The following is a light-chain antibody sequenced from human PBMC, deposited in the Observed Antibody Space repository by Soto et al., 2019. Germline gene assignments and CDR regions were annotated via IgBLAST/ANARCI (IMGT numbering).Light chain of an antibody. J-gene: IGLJ3*02. V-gene: IGLV2-14*01. CDR2: EVS. CDR3: SSYTGSSTPV. Sequence: QSALIQPASVSGSPGQSITISCTGTSSDVGGYNYVSWYQHHPGKAPKLMIYEVSNRPSGVSNRFSGSKSGNTASLTISGLQAEDEADYYCSSYTGSSTPVFGGGTKVTVL. CDR1: SSDVGGYNY.